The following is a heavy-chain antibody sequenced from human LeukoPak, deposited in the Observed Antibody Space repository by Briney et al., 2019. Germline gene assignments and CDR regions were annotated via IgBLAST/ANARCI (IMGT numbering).Heavy chain of an antibody. CDR3: ARGRYCSGGRCYSDFDY. V-gene: IGHV3-48*02. CDR1: GFTFSNYG. D-gene: IGHD2-15*01. Sequence: PGGSLRLSCAASGFTFSNYGMNWVRQAPGKGLEWISYISSSSSLIYYADSVKGRFTISRDNAKNSLYLQMNSLRDEDTAVYYCARGRYCSGGRCYSDFDYWGQGTLVTVFS. J-gene: IGHJ4*02. CDR2: ISSSSSLI.